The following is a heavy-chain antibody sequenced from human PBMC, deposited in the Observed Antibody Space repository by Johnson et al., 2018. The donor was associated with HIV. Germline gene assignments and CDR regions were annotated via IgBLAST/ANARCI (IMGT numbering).Heavy chain of an antibody. CDR1: GFTFSSHH. V-gene: IGHV3-64*01. D-gene: IGHD6-13*01. CDR2: ISGNGGST. CDR3: ARRRYSTSWQEAFDI. J-gene: IGHJ3*02. Sequence: VQLVESGGGVVQPGRSLRLSCAASGFTFSSHHMYWVRQAPGKGLEHVSAISGNGGSTYYANSVKGRLAISRDNFKNTLYLQMGSLTAEDMAVYYCARRRYSTSWQEAFDIWGRGTMVTVSS.